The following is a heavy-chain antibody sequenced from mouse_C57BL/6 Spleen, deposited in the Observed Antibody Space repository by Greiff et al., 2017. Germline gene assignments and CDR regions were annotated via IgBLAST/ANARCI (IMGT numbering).Heavy chain of an antibody. CDR1: GYTFTSYW. Sequence: QVQLQQPGAELVKPGASVKLSCKASGYTFTSYWMPWVKQRPGQGLEWIGMIHPNSGSTNYNEKFKSKATLTVDKSSSTAYMQLSSLTSEDSAVYYCARYGPGDYAMDYWGQGTSVTVSS. CDR3: ARYGPGDYAMDY. V-gene: IGHV1-64*01. CDR2: IHPNSGST. D-gene: IGHD1-1*02. J-gene: IGHJ4*01.